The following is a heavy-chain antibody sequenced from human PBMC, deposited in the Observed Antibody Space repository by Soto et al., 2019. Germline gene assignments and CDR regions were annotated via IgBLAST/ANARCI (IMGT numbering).Heavy chain of an antibody. Sequence: AGGSLRLSCAASGFTFSSYGMHWVRQAPGKGLEWVAVIPYDGSNKYYADSVKGRFTISRDNSKNTLYLQMNSLRAEDTAVYYCAKWDEYSSSSFDYWGQGTLVTVSS. V-gene: IGHV3-30*18. CDR2: IPYDGSNK. CDR3: AKWDEYSSSSFDY. CDR1: GFTFSSYG. J-gene: IGHJ4*02. D-gene: IGHD6-6*01.